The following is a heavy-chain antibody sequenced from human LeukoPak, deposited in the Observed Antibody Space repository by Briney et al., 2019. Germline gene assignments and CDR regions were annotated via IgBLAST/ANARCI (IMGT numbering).Heavy chain of an antibody. CDR1: GGSISSSNW. Sequence: SGTLSLTCAVSGGSISSSNWWSWVRQPPGKGLEWIGEIYHSGSTNYNPSLKSRVTISLDTSKNQFSLKLSSVTAADTAVYYCATAGERLDYVWGSYRFDYWGQGTLVTVSS. CDR3: ATAGERLDYVWGSYRFDY. CDR2: IYHSGST. D-gene: IGHD3-16*02. J-gene: IGHJ4*02. V-gene: IGHV4-4*02.